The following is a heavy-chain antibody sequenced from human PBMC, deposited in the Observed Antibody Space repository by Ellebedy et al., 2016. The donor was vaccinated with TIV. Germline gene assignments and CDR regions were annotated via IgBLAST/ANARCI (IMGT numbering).Heavy chain of an antibody. Sequence: MPSETLSLTCAVYGGSFSGYSWSWIRQSPGKGLEWIGEFNHSGITNYNPSLKSRVTISVDTSKNQFSLKLSPVTAADTAVYYCARGRRFFYYYGMDVWGQGTTVTVSS. V-gene: IGHV4-34*01. J-gene: IGHJ6*02. D-gene: IGHD3-3*01. CDR1: GGSFSGYS. CDR3: ARGRRFFYYYGMDV. CDR2: FNHSGIT.